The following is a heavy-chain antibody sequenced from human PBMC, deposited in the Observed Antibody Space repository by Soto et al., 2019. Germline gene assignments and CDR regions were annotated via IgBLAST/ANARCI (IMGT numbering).Heavy chain of an antibody. CDR1: GFTFSSYG. D-gene: IGHD5-18*01. CDR2: IWYDGSNK. J-gene: IGHJ4*02. V-gene: IGHV3-33*01. Sequence: QVQLVESGGGVVQPGRSLRLSCAASGFTFSSYGMHWVRQAPGKGLEWVAVIWYDGSNKYYADSVKGRFTISRDNSKNTLYLHMNSLRAEDTAVYYCSRDGYSTGAFDYWGQGTLVTVSS. CDR3: SRDGYSTGAFDY.